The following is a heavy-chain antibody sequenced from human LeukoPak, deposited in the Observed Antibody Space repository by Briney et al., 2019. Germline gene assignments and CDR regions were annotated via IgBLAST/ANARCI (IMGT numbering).Heavy chain of an antibody. D-gene: IGHD1-26*01. Sequence: ASVKVSCKASGYTFTGYYMHWVRQAPGQGLEWMGWINPNSGGTNYAQKFQGRVTMTRDTSISTAYMELSRLRSDDTAVYYCARDLGSGSPPLYYYGMDVWGQGTTVTVSS. CDR3: ARDLGSGSPPLYYYGMDV. CDR2: INPNSGGT. J-gene: IGHJ6*02. V-gene: IGHV1-2*02. CDR1: GYTFTGYY.